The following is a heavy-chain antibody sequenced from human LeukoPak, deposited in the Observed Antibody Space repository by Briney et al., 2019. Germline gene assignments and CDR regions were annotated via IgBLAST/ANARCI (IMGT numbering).Heavy chain of an antibody. CDR1: GYTFTGYY. Sequence: AASVKVSCKASGYTFTGYYMHWVRQAPGQGLEWMGWINPNSGGTNYAQKFQGRVTMTRDMATSTDYLEVSSLRSEDTAVYYCARDNSLRDTAWWFDPWGQGTLVTVSS. V-gene: IGHV1-2*02. CDR2: INPNSGGT. CDR3: ARDNSLRDTAWWFDP. D-gene: IGHD5-24*01. J-gene: IGHJ5*02.